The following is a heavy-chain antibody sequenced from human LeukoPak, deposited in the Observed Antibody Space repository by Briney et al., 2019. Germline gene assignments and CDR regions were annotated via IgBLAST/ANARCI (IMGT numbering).Heavy chain of an antibody. CDR1: GGSISSYY. V-gene: IGHV4-59*08. J-gene: IGHJ3*02. D-gene: IGHD3-16*01. CDR2: IYYSGST. Sequence: PSETLSPTCTVSGGSISSYYWSWIRQPPGKGLEWIGYIYYSGSTNYNPSLKSRVTISVDTSKNQFSLKLSSVTAADTAVYYCARHVGLGDAFDIWGQGTMVTVSS. CDR3: ARHVGLGDAFDI.